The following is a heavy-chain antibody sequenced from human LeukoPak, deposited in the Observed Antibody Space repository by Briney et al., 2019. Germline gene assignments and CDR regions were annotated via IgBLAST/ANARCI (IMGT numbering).Heavy chain of an antibody. J-gene: IGHJ6*02. CDR1: GGSISSSSYY. V-gene: IGHV4-61*05. CDR3: AGQGKKDFWSGYSYYYGMDV. Sequence: SSETLSLTCTVSGGSISSSSYYWSWIRQPPGKGLEWIGYIYYSGSTNYNPSLKSRVTISVDTSKNQFSLKLSSVTAADTAVYYCAGQGKKDFWSGYSYYYGMDVWGQGTTVTVSS. CDR2: IYYSGST. D-gene: IGHD3-3*01.